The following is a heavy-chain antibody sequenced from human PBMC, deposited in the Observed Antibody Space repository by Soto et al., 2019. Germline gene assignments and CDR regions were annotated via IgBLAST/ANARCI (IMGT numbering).Heavy chain of an antibody. Sequence: QVQLVQSGAEVKKPGSSVKVSCKVSGGTFSNYAIDWVRLAPGHGLEWMGGIVPIFGTTYYTQTFQGRATIIAAASTTTASLEMTSLRSEDTAIYYCARVEAVAGLYNYHGLDVWGQGTPVTVSS. CDR3: ARVEAVAGLYNYHGLDV. J-gene: IGHJ6*02. CDR1: GGTFSNYA. V-gene: IGHV1-69*12. D-gene: IGHD6-19*01. CDR2: IVPIFGTT.